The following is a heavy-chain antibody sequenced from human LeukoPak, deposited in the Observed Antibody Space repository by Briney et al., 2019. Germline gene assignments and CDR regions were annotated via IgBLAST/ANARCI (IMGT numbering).Heavy chain of an antibody. CDR1: GGSISSSSYY. V-gene: IGHV4-39*07. D-gene: IGHD6-19*01. CDR3: ARAPRGNGSGWYPGPERAFDI. J-gene: IGHJ3*02. CDR2: IYYSGST. Sequence: SETLSLTCTVSGGSISSSSYYWGWIRQPPGKGLEWIGSIYYSGSTYYNPSLKSRVTISVDTSKNQFSLKLSSVTAADTAVYYCARAPRGNGSGWYPGPERAFDIWGQGTMVIVSS.